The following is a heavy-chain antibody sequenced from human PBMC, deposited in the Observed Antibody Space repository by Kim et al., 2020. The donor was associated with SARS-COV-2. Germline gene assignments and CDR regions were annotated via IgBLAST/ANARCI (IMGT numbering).Heavy chain of an antibody. Sequence: GGSLRLSCAASGLTVSSDYMSWVRQAPGKGLEWVSVIYSDGSTYYADSVKGRFTISRDNSKNMLFLQMNSLRAEDTAVYYCARDRGMSRGYYYRDDHWG. CDR2: IYSDGST. V-gene: IGHV3-66*01. J-gene: IGHJ4*01. D-gene: IGHD3-22*01. CDR1: GLTVSSDY. CDR3: ARDRGMSRGYYYRDDH.